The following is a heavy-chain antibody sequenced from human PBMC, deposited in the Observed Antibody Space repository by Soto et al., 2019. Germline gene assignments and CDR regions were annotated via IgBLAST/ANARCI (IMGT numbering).Heavy chain of an antibody. D-gene: IGHD5-12*01. J-gene: IGHJ4*02. CDR1: GFSFSNDG. CDR3: TGGDIAGDFDY. Sequence: EVQMVESGGGLVKPGGSLRLSCAASGFSFSNDGMSWVRQAPGKGLEWVGRIKTKAAGGTTDYAAPVKGRFTISRDDSKNTVYLQMNSLKTEDTAVYYCTGGDIAGDFDYWGQGTLVTVSS. V-gene: IGHV3-15*01. CDR2: IKTKAAGGTT.